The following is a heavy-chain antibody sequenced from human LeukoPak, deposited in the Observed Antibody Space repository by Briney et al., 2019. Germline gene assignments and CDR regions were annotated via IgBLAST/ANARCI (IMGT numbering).Heavy chain of an antibody. J-gene: IGHJ6*02. CDR2: IYYSGST. D-gene: IGHD2-21*02. CDR1: GGSISSYY. Sequence: SETLSLTCTVSGGSISSYYWSWIRQPPGKGLEWIGYIYYSGSTNYNPSLKSRVTISVDTSKNQFSLKLSSVTAADTAVYYCARAYCGGDCYSRGYYGMDVWGQGTTVTVSS. V-gene: IGHV4-59*08. CDR3: ARAYCGGDCYSRGYYGMDV.